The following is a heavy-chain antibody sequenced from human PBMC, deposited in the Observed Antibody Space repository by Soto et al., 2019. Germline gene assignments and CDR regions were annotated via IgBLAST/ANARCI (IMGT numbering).Heavy chain of an antibody. D-gene: IGHD1-26*01. V-gene: IGHV3-30-3*01. CDR1: GFTFSSYA. Sequence: GGSLRLSCAASGFTFSSYAMHWVRQAPGKGLEWVVVISYDGSNKYYADSVKGRFTISRDNSKNTLYLQMNSLRAEDTAVYYCAREGSLGYFDYWGQGTLVTVSS. CDR2: ISYDGSNK. J-gene: IGHJ4*02. CDR3: AREGSLGYFDY.